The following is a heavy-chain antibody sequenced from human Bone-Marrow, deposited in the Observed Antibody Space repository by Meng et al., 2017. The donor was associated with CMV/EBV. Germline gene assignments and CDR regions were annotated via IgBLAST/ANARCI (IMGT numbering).Heavy chain of an antibody. Sequence: GGSLRLSCAASGFTFSSYWMHWVRQAPGKGLEWVSLISWDGGSTYYADSVKGRFTISRDNSKNSLYLQMNSLRTEDTALYYCAKSLMPDCSSTSCYIQTDYGMDVWGQGPTVTVSS. CDR2: ISWDGGST. J-gene: IGHJ6*02. CDR1: GFTFSSYW. D-gene: IGHD2-2*02. CDR3: AKSLMPDCSSTSCYIQTDYGMDV. V-gene: IGHV3-43*01.